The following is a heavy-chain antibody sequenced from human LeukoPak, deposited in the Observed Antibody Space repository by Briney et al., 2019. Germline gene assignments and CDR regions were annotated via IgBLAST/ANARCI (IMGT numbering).Heavy chain of an antibody. Sequence: PSETLSLTCIVSGGSVSSASYYWSWIRQPPGKGLEWIGYIYYSGSTNYNPSLKRRVTISVDTSKNQFSLKLSSVTAADTAMYYCARTARGVVTDFQHWGQGTLVTVSS. CDR3: ARTARGVVTDFQH. CDR1: GGSVSSASYY. CDR2: IYYSGST. D-gene: IGHD5-18*01. J-gene: IGHJ1*01. V-gene: IGHV4-61*01.